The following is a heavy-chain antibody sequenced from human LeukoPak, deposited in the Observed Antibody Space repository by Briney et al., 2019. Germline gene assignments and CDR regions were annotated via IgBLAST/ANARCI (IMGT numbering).Heavy chain of an antibody. CDR2: INPNSGGT. J-gene: IGHJ6*03. CDR1: GYTFTGYY. V-gene: IGHV1-2*02. CDR3: ARDSGQYSSSSVYYYYMDV. Sequence: ASVKVSCKASGYTFTGYYMHWVRQAPGQGLEWMGWINPNSGGTNYAQKFQGRVTMTRDTSISTAYMELSRLRSDDTAVYYCARDSGQYSSSSVYYYYMDVWGKGTTVTVSS. D-gene: IGHD6-6*01.